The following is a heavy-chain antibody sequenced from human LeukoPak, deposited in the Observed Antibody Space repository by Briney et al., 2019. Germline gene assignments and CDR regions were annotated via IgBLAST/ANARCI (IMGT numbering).Heavy chain of an antibody. V-gene: IGHV1-3*01. Sequence: ASVKVSCKASGYTFTSYAMHWVRQAPGQRLEWMGWINAGNGNTKYSQKFQGRVTITRDTSASTAYMELSSLRSEDTAVYYCARAYPSFIVVVPAADYWGQGTLVTVSS. CDR2: INAGNGNT. CDR3: ARAYPSFIVVVPAADY. J-gene: IGHJ4*02. D-gene: IGHD2-2*01. CDR1: GYTFTSYA.